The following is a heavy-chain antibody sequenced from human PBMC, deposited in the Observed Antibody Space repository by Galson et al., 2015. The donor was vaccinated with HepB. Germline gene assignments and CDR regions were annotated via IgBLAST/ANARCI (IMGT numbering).Heavy chain of an antibody. D-gene: IGHD6-13*01. CDR3: ARSDSSWSGPDY. CDR2: IFPGDSDT. Sequence: QSGAEVKKPGESLRISCRGSGYSFSNYWIGWVRQMPGKGLEWMGIIFPGDSDTRYSPSFKGQVTISADKSINTAYLQWSSLRASDAAVYFCARSDSSWSGPDYWGLGTLVTVSS. V-gene: IGHV5-51*03. CDR1: GYSFSNYW. J-gene: IGHJ4*02.